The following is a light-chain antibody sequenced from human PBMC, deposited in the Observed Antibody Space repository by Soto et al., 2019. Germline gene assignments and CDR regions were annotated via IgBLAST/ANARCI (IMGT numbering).Light chain of an antibody. V-gene: IGLV3-21*02. J-gene: IGLJ2*01. Sequence: SYELTQPPSVSVAPGQTARITCGGHNIEIKSVHWYQQKPGQTSVLVVYDDGDRTTGIPARFSGSKSGNTATLTTSRVEAGDEADYYCQVWDTTNPVIFGGGTNLTVL. CDR3: QVWDTTNPVI. CDR1: NIEIKS. CDR2: DDG.